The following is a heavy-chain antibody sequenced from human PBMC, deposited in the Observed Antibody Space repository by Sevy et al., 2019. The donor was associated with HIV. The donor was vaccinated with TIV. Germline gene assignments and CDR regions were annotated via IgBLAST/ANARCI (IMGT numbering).Heavy chain of an antibody. CDR3: AGENAWGRGYS. CDR2: IYYNGHI. V-gene: IGHV4-59*08. Sequence: SETLSLTCTVSSGSITSLYWNWIRQPPGKGLEWIANIYYNGHINYNPSLKSRVTLSLVTSKNQFSLRLSSVTAADTAMYYCAGENAWGRGYSWGQGTLVTVSS. D-gene: IGHD1-26*01. CDR1: SGSITSLY. J-gene: IGHJ4*02.